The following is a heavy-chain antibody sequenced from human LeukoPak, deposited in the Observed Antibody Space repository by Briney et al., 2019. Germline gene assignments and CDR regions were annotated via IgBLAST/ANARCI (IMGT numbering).Heavy chain of an antibody. D-gene: IGHD6-13*01. V-gene: IGHV1-2*02. Sequence: ASVKVSCKASGYTFTGYYMHWVRQAPGQGLEWMGWINPNSGGTNYAQKFQGRVTMTRDTSISTAYMELSSLRSEDTAVYYCARLGPGIAAVADYWGQGTLVTVSS. CDR3: ARLGPGIAAVADY. CDR1: GYTFTGYY. CDR2: INPNSGGT. J-gene: IGHJ4*02.